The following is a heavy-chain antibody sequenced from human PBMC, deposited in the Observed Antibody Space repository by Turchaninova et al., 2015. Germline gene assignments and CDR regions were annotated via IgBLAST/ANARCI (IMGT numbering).Heavy chain of an antibody. Sequence: EVQLVESGGGLVQHGGSLRLSCAASRFTFSSYWLHWVRKALGKGLVWVSRIYSARSSTYSAASVKCRIPVSPSNANNTVLSETQTPTAEDTACFYCARRSTGGAGRYSFDYWGQGTLVPVSS. J-gene: IGHJ4*02. CDR3: ARRSTGGAGRYSFDY. CDR2: IYSARSST. V-gene: IGHV3-74*01. D-gene: IGHD1-26*01. CDR1: RFTFSSYW.